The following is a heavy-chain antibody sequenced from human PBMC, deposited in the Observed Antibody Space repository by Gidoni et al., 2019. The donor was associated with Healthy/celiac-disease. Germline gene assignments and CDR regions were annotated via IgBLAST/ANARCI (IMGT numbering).Heavy chain of an antibody. D-gene: IGHD3-10*01. J-gene: IGHJ6*02. V-gene: IGHV1-69*01. Sequence: QVQLVQSGAEVKKTGSAVKASCKASGGTFSNYVISWVRQAPGQGLEWMGGVIPVYGTSQYAQKFQGRVTISADGSGSTAYMELNSLTSEDTAVYYCARGAAGSGSRGFYYYAMDVWGQGTTVTVSS. CDR1: GGTFSNYV. CDR2: VIPVYGTS. CDR3: ARGAAGSGSRGFYYYAMDV.